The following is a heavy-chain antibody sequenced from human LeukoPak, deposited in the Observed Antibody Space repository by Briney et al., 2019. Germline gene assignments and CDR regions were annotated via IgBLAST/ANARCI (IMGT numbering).Heavy chain of an antibody. CDR1: GGSISSYY. V-gene: IGHV4-59*12. Sequence: PSETLSLTCTVSGGSISSYYWSWIRQPPGKGLEWIGYIYYSGSTNYNPSLKSRITISVDTSKNQFSLKLSSVTAADTAVYYCARDRGYSGYDFSLWGQGTLITVSS. D-gene: IGHD5-12*01. CDR2: IYYSGST. CDR3: ARDRGYSGYDFSL. J-gene: IGHJ4*02.